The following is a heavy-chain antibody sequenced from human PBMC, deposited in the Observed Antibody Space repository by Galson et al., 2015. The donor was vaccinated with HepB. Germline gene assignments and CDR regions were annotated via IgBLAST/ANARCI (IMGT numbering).Heavy chain of an antibody. CDR3: AKAAQPDNWRAGGY. Sequence: SLRLSCAASGFTFSSYGMHWVRQAPGKGLEWVAVISYDGSNKYYADSVKGRFTISRDNSKNTLYLQTNSLRAEDTAVYYCAKAAQPDNWRAGGYWGQGTLVTVSS. CDR2: ISYDGSNK. J-gene: IGHJ4*02. CDR1: GFTFSSYG. D-gene: IGHD3-22*01. V-gene: IGHV3-30*18.